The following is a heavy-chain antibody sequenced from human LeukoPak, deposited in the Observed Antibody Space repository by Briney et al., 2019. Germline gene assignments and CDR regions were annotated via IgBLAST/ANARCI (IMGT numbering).Heavy chain of an antibody. Sequence: GSLRLSCAASGFTLSSYAMSWVRQAPGKGLEWVSAISGSGGSTYYADSVKGRFTISRDNSKNTLYLQMNSLRAEDTAVYYCAKRGSSTSCFDYWGQGTLVTVSS. V-gene: IGHV3-23*01. J-gene: IGHJ4*02. CDR3: AKRGSSTSCFDY. CDR2: ISGSGGST. CDR1: GFTLSSYA. D-gene: IGHD2-2*01.